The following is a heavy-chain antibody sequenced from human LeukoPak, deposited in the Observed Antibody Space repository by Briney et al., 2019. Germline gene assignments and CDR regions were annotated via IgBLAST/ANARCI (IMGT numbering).Heavy chain of an antibody. CDR3: ARMTASDF. J-gene: IGHJ4*02. Sequence: GGSLRLSCEASGFTFTSYVMSWVRQAPGKGLEWVSAISGGGGSTFYSDSVKGRFTISRDNSENRLYLDMNSLRAEDTAVYYCARMTASDFWGRGTLVIVSS. V-gene: IGHV3-23*01. D-gene: IGHD2-21*02. CDR1: GFTFTSYV. CDR2: ISGGGGST.